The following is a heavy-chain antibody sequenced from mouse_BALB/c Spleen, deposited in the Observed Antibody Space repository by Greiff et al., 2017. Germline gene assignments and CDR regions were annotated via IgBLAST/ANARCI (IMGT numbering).Heavy chain of an antibody. CDR3: VRDYDYGAMDY. CDR2: IWTGGGT. D-gene: IGHD2-4*01. J-gene: IGHJ4*01. CDR1: GFSLTSYD. Sequence: VAPSQSLSITCTVSGFSLTSYDISWIRQPPGKGLEWLGVIWTGGGTNYNSAFMSRLSISKDNSKSQVFLKMNSLQTDDTAIYYCVRDYDYGAMDYWGQGTSVTVSS. V-gene: IGHV2-9-2*01.